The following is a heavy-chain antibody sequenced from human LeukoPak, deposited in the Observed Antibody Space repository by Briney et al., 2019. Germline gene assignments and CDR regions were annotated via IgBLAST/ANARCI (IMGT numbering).Heavy chain of an antibody. V-gene: IGHV4-34*01. CDR2: INHSGST. CDR1: GGSFSGYC. CDR3: AVKLPTVSPQYFQH. D-gene: IGHD2-2*01. J-gene: IGHJ1*01. Sequence: PSETLSLTCAVYGGSFSGYCWSWVRQPPGKGLEWIGEINHSGSTNYNPSLKSRVTISADTSKNQFSLILSSVTAADTAVYYCAVKLPTVSPQYFQHWGQGTLVIVSS.